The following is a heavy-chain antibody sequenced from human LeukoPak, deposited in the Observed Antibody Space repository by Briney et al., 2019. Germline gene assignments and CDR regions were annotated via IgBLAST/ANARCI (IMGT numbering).Heavy chain of an antibody. D-gene: IGHD1-26*01. Sequence: PSETLSLTCTVSGGSIGSSSYYWGWIRQPPGKGLEWIGSIYYSGSTYYNPSLKSRVTISVDTSKNQFSLKLSSVTAADTAVYYCARHLTGEAGFVDYWGQGTLVSVSS. J-gene: IGHJ4*02. CDR1: GGSIGSSSYY. V-gene: IGHV4-39*01. CDR2: IYYSGST. CDR3: ARHLTGEAGFVDY.